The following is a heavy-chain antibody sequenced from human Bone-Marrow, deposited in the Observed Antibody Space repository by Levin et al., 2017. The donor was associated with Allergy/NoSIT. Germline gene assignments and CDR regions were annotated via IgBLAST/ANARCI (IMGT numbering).Heavy chain of an antibody. CDR3: VGGWAPGGDSDASLNY. J-gene: IGHJ4*02. D-gene: IGHD4-23*01. CDR1: GGSISTYF. V-gene: IGHV4-59*01. Sequence: SQTLSLTCTVSGGSISTYFWHWIRQSPGRGLEWIGHIHEIGSTKYNPSLKSRVTISLDTSKNQFSLRLTSVTPADTAVYYCVGGWAPGGDSDASLNYWGQGNRVTVS. CDR2: IHEIGST.